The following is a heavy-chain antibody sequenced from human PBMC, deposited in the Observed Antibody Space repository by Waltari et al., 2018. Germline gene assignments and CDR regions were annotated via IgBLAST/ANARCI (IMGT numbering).Heavy chain of an antibody. Sequence: QVQLQQWGAGLLKPSETLSLTCAVYGGSFSGYYWSWFRQPPGKGLEWIGEINHSGSTNYNPSLKSRVTISVDTSKNQFSLKLSSVTAADTAVYYCARGGLWWQHIDYWGQGTLVTVSS. D-gene: IGHD2-21*01. CDR2: INHSGST. J-gene: IGHJ4*02. V-gene: IGHV4-34*01. CDR1: GGSFSGYY. CDR3: ARGGLWWQHIDY.